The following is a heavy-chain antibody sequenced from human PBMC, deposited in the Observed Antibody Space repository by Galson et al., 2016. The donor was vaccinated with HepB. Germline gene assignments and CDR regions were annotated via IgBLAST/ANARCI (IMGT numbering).Heavy chain of an antibody. CDR2: IRSGHTYI. Sequence: SLRLSCAASGFTFTGHTIHWVRQAPGRGLEWVSCIRSGHTYIHYADSVRGRFTISRDNAKNSGSLQMNSLRAEDTAVYFCARDFGIQVVGAVDFDYWGQGTLVTVSS. CDR1: GFTFTGHT. D-gene: IGHD1-26*01. J-gene: IGHJ4*02. V-gene: IGHV3-21*01. CDR3: ARDFGIQVVGAVDFDY.